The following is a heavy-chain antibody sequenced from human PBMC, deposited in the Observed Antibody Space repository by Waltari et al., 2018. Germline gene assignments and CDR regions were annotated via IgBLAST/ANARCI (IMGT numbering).Heavy chain of an antibody. CDR3: ARRPWRSSGYYTFDY. CDR2: INHSGST. J-gene: IGHJ4*02. V-gene: IGHV4-34*01. D-gene: IGHD3-22*01. Sequence: QVQLQQWGAGLLKPSETLSLTCAVYGGSFSGYYWSWIRQPPGKGLEWIGEINHSGSTNYNPSLKSRVTISVDTSKNQFSLKLSSVTAADTAVYYCARRPWRSSGYYTFDYWGQGTLVTVSS. CDR1: GGSFSGYY.